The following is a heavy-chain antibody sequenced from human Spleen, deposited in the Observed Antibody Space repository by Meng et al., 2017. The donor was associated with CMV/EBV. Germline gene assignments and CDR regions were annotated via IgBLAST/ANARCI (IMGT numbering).Heavy chain of an antibody. V-gene: IGHV5-51*01. CDR3: ARKERDGYNTYQY. Sequence: GESLKISCKGSGYSFTTYWIAWVRQMPGKGLEWMGIIYPGDSDTRYSPSFQGQVTISADKSISTAYLHWSSLKASDTAIYYCARKERDGYNTYQYWGQGTLVTVSS. CDR1: GYSFTTYW. CDR2: IYPGDSDT. D-gene: IGHD5-24*01. J-gene: IGHJ4*02.